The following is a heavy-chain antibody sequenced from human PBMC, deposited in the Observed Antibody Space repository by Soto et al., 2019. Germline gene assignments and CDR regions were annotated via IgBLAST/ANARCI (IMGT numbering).Heavy chain of an antibody. V-gene: IGHV3-74*01. CDR1: GFTFSSNW. CDR3: ARDGEGF. CDR2: INTDGSRT. D-gene: IGHD2-21*01. J-gene: IGHJ4*02. Sequence: EVQLVESGGGLVQPGGSLRLSCAASGFTFSSNWMHWVRRVPGRGLVWVSRINTDGSRTSYGDSVEGRFTISRDNAKNTVYLQMSSLRAEDTAVYYCARDGEGFWGQGTLVTVSS.